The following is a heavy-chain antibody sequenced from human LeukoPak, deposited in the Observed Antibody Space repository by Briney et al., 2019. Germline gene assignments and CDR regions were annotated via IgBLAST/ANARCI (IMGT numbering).Heavy chain of an antibody. J-gene: IGHJ4*02. CDR2: VSGAGDLT. CDR1: GFIFSNYG. CDR3: AKAEILAGYYPPYYFDS. D-gene: IGHD3-9*01. V-gene: IGHV3-23*01. Sequence: GGSLRLSCVASGFIFSNYGMSWVRQAPRKGLEWVARVSGAGDLTNYADSVTGRFTISRDNSKNTVYLQMNSLRADDTAVYNCAKAEILAGYYPPYYFDSWGQGTLVTVSS.